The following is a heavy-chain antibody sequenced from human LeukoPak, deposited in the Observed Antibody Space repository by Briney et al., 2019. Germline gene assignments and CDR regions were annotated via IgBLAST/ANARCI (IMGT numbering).Heavy chain of an antibody. Sequence: SVKVSCKASGFTFTSSAMQWVRQARGQRLEWIGWIVVGSGNTNYAQKFQERVTITRDMSTSTAYMELSSLRSEDTAVYYCAGILSGYAFVAAFDIWGQGTMVTVSS. V-gene: IGHV1-58*02. D-gene: IGHD3-3*01. CDR3: AGILSGYAFVAAFDI. J-gene: IGHJ3*02. CDR2: IVVGSGNT. CDR1: GFTFTSSA.